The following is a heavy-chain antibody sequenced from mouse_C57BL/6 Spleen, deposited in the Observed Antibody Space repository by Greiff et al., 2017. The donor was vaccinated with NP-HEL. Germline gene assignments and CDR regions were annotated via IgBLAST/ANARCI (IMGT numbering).Heavy chain of an antibody. CDR1: GYAFTNYL. Sequence: QVQLKESGAELVRPGTSVKVSCKASGYAFTNYLIEWVKQRPGQGLEWIGVINPGSGGTNYNEKFKGKATLTADKSSSTAYMQRSSLTSEDSAVYFCARDLYYGLDYWGQGTTLTVSS. V-gene: IGHV1-54*01. D-gene: IGHD2-1*01. CDR2: INPGSGGT. CDR3: ARDLYYGLDY. J-gene: IGHJ2*01.